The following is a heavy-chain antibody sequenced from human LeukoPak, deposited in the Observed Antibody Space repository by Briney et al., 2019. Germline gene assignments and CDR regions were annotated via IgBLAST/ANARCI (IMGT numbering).Heavy chain of an antibody. J-gene: IGHJ4*02. CDR3: ARDPSSSSWYTY. CDR1: GFTVSSNY. D-gene: IGHD6-13*01. CDR2: IYSGGST. Sequence: GGSLRLSCAASGFTVSSNYMSWVRQAPGKGLEWVSVIYSGGSTYYADSVKGRFTISRDNSKNTLYLQMNSLRAEDTAVYYCARDPSSSSWYTYWGLGTLVAVSS. V-gene: IGHV3-53*01.